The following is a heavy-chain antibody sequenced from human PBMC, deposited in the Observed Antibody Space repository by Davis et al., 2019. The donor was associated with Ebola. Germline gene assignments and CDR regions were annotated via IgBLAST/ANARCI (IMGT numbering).Heavy chain of an antibody. Sequence: GESLKISCAASGFTFYRYDMNWVRQAPGKGLEWVSYISGSATSTFYADSVKGRFTISRDNARDSLYLQMDSLRVEDTAIYYCARDALSLSRYDTEDHWGQGTLVTVSS. CDR2: ISGSATST. J-gene: IGHJ4*02. D-gene: IGHD3-9*01. CDR1: GFTFYRYD. CDR3: ARDALSLSRYDTEDH. V-gene: IGHV3-48*03.